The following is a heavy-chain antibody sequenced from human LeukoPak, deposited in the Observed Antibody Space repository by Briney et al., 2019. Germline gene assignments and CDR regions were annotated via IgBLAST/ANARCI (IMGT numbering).Heavy chain of an antibody. J-gene: IGHJ6*03. D-gene: IGHD4-11*01. CDR3: ARSFSVTTRYYYMDV. Sequence: GGSLRLSCAASGFTFDDYGMSWVRQAPGKGLEWVSGINWNGGSTGYADSVKGRFTISRDNAKNSLYLQMNSLRAEDTAVYYCARSFSVTTRYYYMDVWGKGTTVTVSS. V-gene: IGHV3-20*04. CDR2: INWNGGST. CDR1: GFTFDDYG.